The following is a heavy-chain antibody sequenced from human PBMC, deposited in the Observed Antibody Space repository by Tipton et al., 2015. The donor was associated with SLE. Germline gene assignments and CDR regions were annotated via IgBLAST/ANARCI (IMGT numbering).Heavy chain of an antibody. V-gene: IGHV4-4*02. Sequence: TLSLTCAVSGGSIISNNWWSWVRQPPGKGLEWIGEIYHSGGTNYNPSLRSRVTISIDKSKNQFSLKLSSVTAADTAVYYCARGWGYAERYRYFDLWGRGTLVTVSS. CDR2: IYHSGGT. CDR1: GGSIISNNW. CDR3: ARGWGYAERYRYFDL. D-gene: IGHD3-16*01. J-gene: IGHJ2*01.